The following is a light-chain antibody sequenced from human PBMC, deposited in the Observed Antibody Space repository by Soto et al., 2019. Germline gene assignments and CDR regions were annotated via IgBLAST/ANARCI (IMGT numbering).Light chain of an antibody. J-gene: IGKJ5*01. CDR1: QSVSSY. CDR3: QQRSNWPIA. CDR2: DAS. Sequence: EIVLTQSPATLSLSPGEGATLSCRTSQSVSSYLAWYQQKPGQAPRLLIYDASNRATGVPARFSGSGSGTDLTLTISSLEPEDFAVYYCQQRSNWPIAFGQGTRLEIK. V-gene: IGKV3-11*01.